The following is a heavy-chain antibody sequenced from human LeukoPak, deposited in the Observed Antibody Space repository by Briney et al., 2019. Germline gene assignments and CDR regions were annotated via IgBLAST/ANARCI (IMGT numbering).Heavy chain of an antibody. Sequence: SETLSLTCTVSGGSISSYYWSWIRQPPGKGLEWIGYIYYSGSTNYNPSLKSRVTMSVDTSKNQFSLKLSSVTAADTAVYYCASTPYGSGSYYNLFDYWGQGTLVTVSS. J-gene: IGHJ4*02. CDR3: ASTPYGSGSYYNLFDY. V-gene: IGHV4-59*12. CDR2: IYYSGST. CDR1: GGSISSYY. D-gene: IGHD3-10*01.